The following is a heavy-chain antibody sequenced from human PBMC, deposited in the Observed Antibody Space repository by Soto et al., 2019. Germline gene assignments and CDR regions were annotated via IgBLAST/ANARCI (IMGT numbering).Heavy chain of an antibody. V-gene: IGHV3-23*01. CDR1: GFTFSSYT. J-gene: IGHJ6*02. CDR3: AKTTSAWDYYYGMDV. Sequence: PGGSLRLSCAAYGFTFSSYTMSWVRQAPGKGLEWVSAISGSGGSTYYADSVKGRFTISRDNSKNTLYLQMNSLRAEDTAVYYCAKTTSAWDYYYGMDVWGQGTTVTVSS. D-gene: IGHD1-26*01. CDR2: ISGSGGST.